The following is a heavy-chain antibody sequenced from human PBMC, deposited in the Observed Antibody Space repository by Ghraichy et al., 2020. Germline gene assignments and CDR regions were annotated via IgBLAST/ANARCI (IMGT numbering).Heavy chain of an antibody. V-gene: IGHV4-34*01. D-gene: IGHD6-13*01. CDR1: GGSFSGYY. CDR3: ARVTRWARYGMDV. CDR2: INHSGST. Sequence: SETLSLTCAVYGGSFSGYYWSWIRQPPGKGLEWIGEINHSGSTNYNPSLKSRVTISVDTSKNQFSLKLSSVTAADTAVYYCARVTRWARYGMDVWGQGTTVTVSS. J-gene: IGHJ6*02.